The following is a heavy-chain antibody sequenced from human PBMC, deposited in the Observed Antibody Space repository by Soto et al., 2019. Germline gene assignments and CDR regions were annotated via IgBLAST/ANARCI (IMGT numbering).Heavy chain of an antibody. CDR1: GVSISSGNW. CDR3: ARLVYDTRLNYMYFDF. V-gene: IGHV4-4*02. CDR2: IFHDGTA. D-gene: IGHD3-10*01. J-gene: IGHJ4*02. Sequence: SETLSLISAVSGVSISSGNWWTWVRQSPQRGLEYIGEIFHDGTANYYPSFERRVAISVDTSKNQFSLKLTSVTAADTAIYFCARLVYDTRLNYMYFDFWGQGTLVTVSS.